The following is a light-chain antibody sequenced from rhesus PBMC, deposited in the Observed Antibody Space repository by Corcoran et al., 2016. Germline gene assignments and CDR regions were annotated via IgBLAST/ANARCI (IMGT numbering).Light chain of an antibody. Sequence: EIVVTQSPASLAVSPGERAPLYGRASQTVSRFFVWYHQKPGQAPSLLIVGASERATGTPDRFSGSGSWKDFNLTLTSLVAEYGGVYFLLQSSNWPYSFGQGTKVEIK. CDR3: LQSSNWPYS. V-gene: IGKV3-24*04. CDR1: QTVSRF. J-gene: IGKJ2*01. CDR2: GAS.